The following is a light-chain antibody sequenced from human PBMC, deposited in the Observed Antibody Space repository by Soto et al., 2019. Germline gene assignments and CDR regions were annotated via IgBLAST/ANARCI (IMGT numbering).Light chain of an antibody. CDR3: QQYGSSPIT. Sequence: EIVLTQSPGTLSLSPGESVTLSCRASQSVASSYLAWYQQKPGQAPRLLIYGASSRATGIPDRVSGSGSGTDFTLTISRLEPEDFAVYYCQQYGSSPITFGQGTRWRL. J-gene: IGKJ5*01. CDR1: QSVASSY. V-gene: IGKV3-20*01. CDR2: GAS.